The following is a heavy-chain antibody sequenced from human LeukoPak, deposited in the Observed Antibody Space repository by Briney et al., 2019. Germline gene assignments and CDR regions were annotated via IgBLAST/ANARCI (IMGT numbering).Heavy chain of an antibody. CDR2: ISGSGGST. V-gene: IGHV3-23*01. CDR1: GFTFSSYA. D-gene: IGHD3-10*01. Sequence: EGSLRLSCAASGFTFSSYAMSWVRQAPGKGLEWVSAISGSGGSTYYADSVKGRFTISRDNSKNTLYLQMNSLRAEDTAVYYCAKNTYYYGSGSYSWFDPWGQGTLVTVSS. CDR3: AKNTYYYGSGSYSWFDP. J-gene: IGHJ5*02.